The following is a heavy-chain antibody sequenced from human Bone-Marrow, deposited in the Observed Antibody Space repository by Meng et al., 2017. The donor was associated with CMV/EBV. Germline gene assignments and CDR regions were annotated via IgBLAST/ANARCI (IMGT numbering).Heavy chain of an antibody. D-gene: IGHD7-27*01. J-gene: IGHJ5*02. CDR3: ARSWGLNWFDP. CDR1: GFTFSSYW. Sequence: GGSLRLSCAASGFTFSSYWMSWVRQAPGKGLEWVANIKQDGSEKYYVDSVKGRFTISRDNAKNTLYLQMNSLRAEDTAVYYCARSWGLNWFDPWVQGTLVTVSS. CDR2: IKQDGSEK. V-gene: IGHV3-7*01.